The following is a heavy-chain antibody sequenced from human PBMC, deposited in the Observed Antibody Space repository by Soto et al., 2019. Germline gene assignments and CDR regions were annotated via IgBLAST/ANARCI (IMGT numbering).Heavy chain of an antibody. V-gene: IGHV3-21*01. CDR3: ARAFCTNGVCYGGQQLVPHAFDI. D-gene: IGHD2-8*01. Sequence: GGSLRLSCAASGFTFSSYSMNWVRQAPGKGLEWVSSISSSSSYIYYADSVKGRFTISRDNAKNSLYLQMNSLRAEDTAVYYCARAFCTNGVCYGGQQLVPHAFDIWGQGTMVTVSS. J-gene: IGHJ3*02. CDR1: GFTFSSYS. CDR2: ISSSSSYI.